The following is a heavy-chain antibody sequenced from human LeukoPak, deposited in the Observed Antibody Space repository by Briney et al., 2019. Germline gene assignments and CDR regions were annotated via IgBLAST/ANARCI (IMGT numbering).Heavy chain of an antibody. Sequence: SETLSLTCTVSGGSISSYYWSWLRQSPGKGLEWIGYIYNSGSTNYNPSLQSRVTISVDTSKNQFSLKLYSVTAADTALYYCARASSGSAYDAFDMWGQGTVVIVSS. J-gene: IGHJ3*02. D-gene: IGHD3-10*01. CDR3: ARASSGSAYDAFDM. V-gene: IGHV4-59*01. CDR2: IYNSGST. CDR1: GGSISSYY.